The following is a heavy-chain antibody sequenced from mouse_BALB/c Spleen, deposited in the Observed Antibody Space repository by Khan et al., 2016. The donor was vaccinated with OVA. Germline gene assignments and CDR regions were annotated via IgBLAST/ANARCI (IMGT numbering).Heavy chain of an antibody. V-gene: IGHV5-9-3*01. CDR2: INSDGTYT. D-gene: IGHD1-3*01. Sequence: EVELVESGGGLVKPGGSLKLSCAASGFTFSSYAMYWVRQTPEKRLEWVATINSDGTYTYYPDSVKGRFTISRDNAKNTLYLQMSSLRSEDTAMYYCARHNFGPFAYWGQGTLVTVSA. CDR3: ARHNFGPFAY. CDR1: GFTFSSYA. J-gene: IGHJ3*01.